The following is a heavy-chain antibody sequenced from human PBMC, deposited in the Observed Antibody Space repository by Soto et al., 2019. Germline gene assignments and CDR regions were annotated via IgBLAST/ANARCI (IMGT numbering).Heavy chain of an antibody. D-gene: IGHD3-3*01. V-gene: IGHV1-2*02. CDR3: ARDRGVGTPDSFDI. Sequence: ASVKVSCKASGYTFTGYYMHWVRQAPGQGLEWMGWINPNSGGTNYAQKFQGRVTMTRDTSISTAYMELSRLRSDDTAVYYCARDRGVGTPDSFDIWGQGTMVTVSS. CDR1: GYTFTGYY. J-gene: IGHJ3*02. CDR2: INPNSGGT.